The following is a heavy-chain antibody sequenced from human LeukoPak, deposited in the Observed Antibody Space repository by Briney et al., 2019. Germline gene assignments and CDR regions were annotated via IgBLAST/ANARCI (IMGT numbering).Heavy chain of an antibody. V-gene: IGHV4-34*01. D-gene: IGHD2/OR15-2a*01. CDR1: GGSLSGYY. CDR2: INHSGST. Sequence: PSETLSLTCAVSGGSLSGYYWIWIRQPPGKGLEWIGEINHSGSTTYNPSLKSRVTFSVDTSKNQLSLKLNSLTAADTAVYFCARSFLWLTGTSDIWGQGTMVAVSS. J-gene: IGHJ3*02. CDR3: ARSFLWLTGTSDI.